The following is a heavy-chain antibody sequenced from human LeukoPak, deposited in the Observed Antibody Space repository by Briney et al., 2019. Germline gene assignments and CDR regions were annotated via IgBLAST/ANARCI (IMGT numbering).Heavy chain of an antibody. Sequence: GGSLRLSCAASGFTFSSYAMSWVRQAPGKGLEWVSAISDSGGSTYYADSVKGRFTISRDNSKNTLDLQMNSLRAEDTAVYYCAKDIVVVPPAGDAFDIWGQGTMVTVSA. D-gene: IGHD2-2*01. CDR3: AKDIVVVPPAGDAFDI. J-gene: IGHJ3*02. V-gene: IGHV3-23*01. CDR1: GFTFSSYA. CDR2: ISDSGGST.